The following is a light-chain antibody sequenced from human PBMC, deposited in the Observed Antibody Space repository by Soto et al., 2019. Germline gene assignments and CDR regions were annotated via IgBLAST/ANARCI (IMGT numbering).Light chain of an antibody. CDR2: GNS. V-gene: IGLV1-40*01. J-gene: IGLJ2*01. CDR3: QSYDSSLSGSVV. CDR1: SSNIGAGYD. Sequence: QSVLTQPPSVSGAPGQRVTISCTGSSSNIGAGYDVYWYQQLPGTAPKLLIYGNSNRPSGVSDRFSGSKSGTSASLAITGLQAEDEADYYCQSYDSSLSGSVVFGGGTKLTVL.